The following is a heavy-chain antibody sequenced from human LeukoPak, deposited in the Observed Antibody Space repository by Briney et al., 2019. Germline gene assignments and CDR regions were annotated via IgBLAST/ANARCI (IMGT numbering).Heavy chain of an antibody. Sequence: SETLSLTCTVSGGSISSSSYYWDCIRQPPGKGLEWIGSISYSGSTYYNPSLKSRVTISVDTSKNQFSLRLSSVTAADTAVYYCARDRFMGWYFDLWGRGTLVTVSS. J-gene: IGHJ2*01. CDR3: ARDRFMGWYFDL. CDR2: ISYSGST. D-gene: IGHD2-15*01. V-gene: IGHV4-39*01. CDR1: GGSISSSSYY.